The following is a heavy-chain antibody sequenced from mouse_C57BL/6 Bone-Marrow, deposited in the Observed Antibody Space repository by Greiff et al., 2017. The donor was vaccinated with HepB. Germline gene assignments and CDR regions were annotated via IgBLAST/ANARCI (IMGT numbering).Heavy chain of an antibody. CDR1: GFTFSSYT. V-gene: IGHV5-9*01. Sequence: EVQLVESGGGLVKPGGSLKLSCAASGFTFSSYTMSWVRQTPEKRLEWVATISGGGGNTYYPDSVKGRFTISGDNATNTPYLQMCSLRSEDTALYYCARPAPGNGRHWYFDVWGTGTTVTVSS. CDR2: ISGGGGNT. D-gene: IGHD1-1*01. J-gene: IGHJ1*03. CDR3: ARPAPGNGRHWYFDV.